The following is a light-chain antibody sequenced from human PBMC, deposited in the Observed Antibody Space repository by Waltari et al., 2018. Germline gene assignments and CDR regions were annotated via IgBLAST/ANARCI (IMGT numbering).Light chain of an antibody. CDR1: SSTIGNNF. CDR3: GTWDSSLSAHV. J-gene: IGLJ1*01. Sequence: QSVLTQPPSVSAAPGQTVTISCSGSSSTIGNNFVSWYQQVPGTAPKLLIFENYKRPSGIPYRFPGPNSGTSATLCITGLQTGDEADYYCGTWDSSLSAHVFGTGTKVTVL. CDR2: ENY. V-gene: IGLV1-51*01.